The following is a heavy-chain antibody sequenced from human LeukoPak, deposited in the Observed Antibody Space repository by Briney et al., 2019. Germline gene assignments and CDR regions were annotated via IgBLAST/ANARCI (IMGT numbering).Heavy chain of an antibody. CDR2: IYYSGST. CDR1: GGSISSGDYY. J-gene: IGHJ4*02. CDR3: ARGTWSSSIDY. D-gene: IGHD6-6*01. Sequence: SQTLSLTCTVSGGSISSGDYYWSWIRQPPGKGLEWIGYIYYSGSTYYNPSLKSRLTVSGDTSKNQFSLRLSSVTAADTAVYYCARGTWSSSIDYWGQGTLVTVSS. V-gene: IGHV4-30-4*01.